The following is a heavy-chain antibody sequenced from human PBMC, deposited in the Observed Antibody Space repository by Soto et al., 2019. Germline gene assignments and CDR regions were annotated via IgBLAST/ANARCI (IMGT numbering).Heavy chain of an antibody. CDR1: GCSISSYY. CDR3: ARHLYYDYIWGSYREYYFDY. CDR2: IYYSGST. D-gene: IGHD3-16*02. V-gene: IGHV4-59*08. Sequence: QVQLQESGPGLVKPSETLSLTCTVSGCSISSYYWSWIRQPPGKGLEWIGYIYYSGSTNYNPSLKSRVTISVDTSTNKFSLKLSSVTAADTAVYYCARHLYYDYIWGSYREYYFDYRGQGTLVTDSS. J-gene: IGHJ4*02.